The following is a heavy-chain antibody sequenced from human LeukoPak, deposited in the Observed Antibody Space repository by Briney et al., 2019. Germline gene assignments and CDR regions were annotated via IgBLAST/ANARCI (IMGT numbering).Heavy chain of an antibody. Sequence: GGSLRLSCAASGFTFSSYSMNWVRQAPGKGLEWVSYISSSSSTMYYADSVKGRFTISRDNAKNSLYLQMNSLRAEDTAVYYCARDIVLLDYWGQGTLVTVSS. J-gene: IGHJ4*02. D-gene: IGHD3-10*01. V-gene: IGHV3-48*01. CDR2: ISSSSSTM. CDR1: GFTFSSYS. CDR3: ARDIVLLDY.